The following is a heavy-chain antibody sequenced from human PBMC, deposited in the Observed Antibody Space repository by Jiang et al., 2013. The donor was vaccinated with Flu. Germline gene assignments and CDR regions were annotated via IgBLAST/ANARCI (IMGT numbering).Heavy chain of an antibody. J-gene: IGHJ4*02. CDR3: ARRVATTGRYYFDY. CDR1: GDSISTYY. CDR2: VFYSGST. V-gene: IGHV4-59*08. Sequence: GSGLVKPSETLSLTCTVSGDSISTYYWTWIRQPPGEGLEWVGCVFYSGSTNYNPSLKSRVTISVDTSKNQFSLKLSSVTAADTAVYYCARRVATTGRYYFDYWGLGTLVTVSS. D-gene: IGHD5-12*01.